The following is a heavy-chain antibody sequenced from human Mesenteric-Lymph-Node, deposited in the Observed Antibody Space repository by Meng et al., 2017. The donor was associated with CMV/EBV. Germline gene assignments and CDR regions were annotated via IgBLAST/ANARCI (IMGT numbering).Heavy chain of an antibody. V-gene: IGHV3-33*06. D-gene: IGHD2-2*02. J-gene: IGHJ4*02. CDR2: IWYDGSNK. CDR1: GFTFSSYG. Sequence: GESLKISCAASGFTFSSYGMHWVRQAPGKGLEWVAVIWYDGSNKYYADSVKGRFTISRDNSKNTLYLQMNSLRAEDTALYYCAKVGCSSTTCHIDCWGQGTLVTVSS. CDR3: AKVGCSSTTCHIDC.